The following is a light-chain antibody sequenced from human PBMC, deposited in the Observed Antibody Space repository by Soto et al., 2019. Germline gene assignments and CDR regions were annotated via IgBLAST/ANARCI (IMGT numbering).Light chain of an antibody. CDR1: SNDVGRYNS. CDR3: SSYTSSDSYV. J-gene: IGLJ1*01. V-gene: IGLV2-14*03. Sequence: QSALAQPASLSGSPGQSITISCIGSSNDVGRYNSVSWFQHHPGKVPQVLIYDVTDRPSGISDRFSGSKSANTASLTISWLQADDEADYYCSSYTSSDSYVFGTGTKVTVL. CDR2: DVT.